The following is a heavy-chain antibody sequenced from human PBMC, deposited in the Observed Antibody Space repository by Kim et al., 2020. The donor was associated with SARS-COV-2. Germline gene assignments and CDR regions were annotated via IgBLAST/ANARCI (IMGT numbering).Heavy chain of an antibody. CDR2: IYYSGST. D-gene: IGHD6-13*01. J-gene: IGHJ5*02. CDR1: GGSISSGGYY. CDR3: ARDAYSSWYRWFDP. Sequence: SETLSLTCTVSGGSISSGGYYWSWIRQHPGKGLEWIGYIYYSGSTYYNPSLKSRVTISVDTSKNQFSLKLSSVTAADTAVYYCARDAYSSWYRWFDPWGQGTLVTVSS. V-gene: IGHV4-31*03.